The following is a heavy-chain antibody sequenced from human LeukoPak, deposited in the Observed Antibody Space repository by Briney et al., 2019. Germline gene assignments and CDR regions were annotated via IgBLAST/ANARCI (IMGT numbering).Heavy chain of an antibody. Sequence: SETLSLTCTVSGGSVSSYYWSWIRQPPGKGLEWIGYLYYSGSTDYNPSLKSRVTISVDTSKNQFSLKLNSVTAADTAVYYCARAVPAANGNWSDPWGQGTLVTVSS. CDR1: GGSVSSYY. J-gene: IGHJ5*02. CDR2: LYYSGST. CDR3: ARAVPAANGNWSDP. D-gene: IGHD2-2*01. V-gene: IGHV4-59*02.